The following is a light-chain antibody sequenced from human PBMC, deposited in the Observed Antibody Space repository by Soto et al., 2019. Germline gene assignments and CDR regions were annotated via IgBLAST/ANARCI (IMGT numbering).Light chain of an antibody. CDR1: QSVDSSH. CDR2: GAS. J-gene: IGKJ4*01. Sequence: EIVLTHSPGTLSLSPGERATLSCRASQSVDSSHLAWYQHRPGRAPRLLVYGASRRATGVPDRFSGSGSGTHFTLSIRRLESEDFAVYYCQQYETSPFTFGGGTKVDIK. V-gene: IGKV3-20*01. CDR3: QQYETSPFT.